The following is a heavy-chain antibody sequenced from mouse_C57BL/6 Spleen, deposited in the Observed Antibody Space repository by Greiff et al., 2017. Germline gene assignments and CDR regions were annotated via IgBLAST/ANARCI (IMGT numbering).Heavy chain of an antibody. V-gene: IGHV1-55*01. D-gene: IGHD1-1*01. CDR1: GYTFTGYW. Sequence: QVQLQQPGAELVKPGASVKMSCKASGYTFTGYWITWVKQRPGQGLEWIGDIYPGSGSINYNEKFKSKATLTVDTSSSTAYMQLSRLTSEDSAVYYCARLWDCATVVVPYAMDYWGQGTSVTVSS. CDR3: ARLWDCATVVVPYAMDY. CDR2: IYPGSGSI. J-gene: IGHJ4*01.